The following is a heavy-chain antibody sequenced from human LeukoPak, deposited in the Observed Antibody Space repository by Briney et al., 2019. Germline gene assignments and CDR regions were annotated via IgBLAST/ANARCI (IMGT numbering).Heavy chain of an antibody. CDR2: IYYSGST. CDR1: GGSISSSSYY. V-gene: IGHV4-39*07. J-gene: IGHJ3*02. Sequence: PSETLSLTCTVSGGSISSSSYYWGWIRQPPGKGLEWIGSIYYSGSTYYNPSLKSRVTISVDTSKNQFSLKLSSVTAADTAVYYCARGLDYGDAFDIWGQGTMVTVSS. CDR3: ARGLDYGDAFDI. D-gene: IGHD4-17*01.